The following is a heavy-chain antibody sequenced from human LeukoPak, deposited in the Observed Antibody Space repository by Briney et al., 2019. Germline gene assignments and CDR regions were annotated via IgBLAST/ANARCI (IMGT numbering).Heavy chain of an antibody. Sequence: ETPSLTCAVYGGSSCGYYSSWIRDPPRKGHECIGEINHSVSTTYNPPLKSRVTISVDTSKNQFSLKLSSVTAGDTAVYYWARGQYYYDSSGYYYWFEPWGQGTLVTVSS. CDR2: INHSVST. J-gene: IGHJ5*02. D-gene: IGHD3-22*01. CDR3: ARGQYYYDSSGYYYWFEP. CDR1: GGSSCGYY. V-gene: IGHV4-34*01.